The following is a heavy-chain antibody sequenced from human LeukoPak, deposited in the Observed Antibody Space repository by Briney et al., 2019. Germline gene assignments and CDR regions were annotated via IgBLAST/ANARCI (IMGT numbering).Heavy chain of an antibody. J-gene: IGHJ4*02. CDR1: GYTFTSYG. V-gene: IGHV1-8*02. Sequence: VASVKVSCKASGYTFTSYGISWVRQAPGQGLEWMGWMNPNSGNTGYAQKFQGRVTMTRNTSISTAYMELSSLRSEDTAVYYCATHTFGFRDYWGQGTLVTVSS. CDR2: MNPNSGNT. D-gene: IGHD3-16*01. CDR3: ATHTFGFRDY.